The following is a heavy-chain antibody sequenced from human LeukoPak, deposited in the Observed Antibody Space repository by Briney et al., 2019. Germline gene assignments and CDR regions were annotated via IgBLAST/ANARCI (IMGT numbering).Heavy chain of an antibody. Sequence: SETLSLTCAVYGGSFSGYYWSWIRQPPGKGLEWIGEINHSGSTNYNPSLKSRVTISVDTSKNQFSLKLSSVTAADTAVYYCARGRTSGYYYGMDVWGQGATVTVSS. CDR1: GGSFSGYY. CDR2: INHSGST. D-gene: IGHD3-10*01. J-gene: IGHJ6*02. CDR3: ARGRTSGYYYGMDV. V-gene: IGHV4-34*01.